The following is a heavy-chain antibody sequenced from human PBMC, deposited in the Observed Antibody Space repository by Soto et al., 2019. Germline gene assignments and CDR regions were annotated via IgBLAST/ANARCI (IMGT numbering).Heavy chain of an antibody. J-gene: IGHJ4*02. D-gene: IGHD6-19*01. CDR1: GFIFSSYW. Sequence: GGSLRLSCSASGFIFSSYWMTWVRHAPGKGLEWVANVKQDGSEQHYVDSVKGRFTISRDNVKNSLFLQMNSLRAEDTAVYYCVGGSGWVMDYWGQGTLVTVSS. V-gene: IGHV3-7*03. CDR2: VKQDGSEQ. CDR3: VGGSGWVMDY.